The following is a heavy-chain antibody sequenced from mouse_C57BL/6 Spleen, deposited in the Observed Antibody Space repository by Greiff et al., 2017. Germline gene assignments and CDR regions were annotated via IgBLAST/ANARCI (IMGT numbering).Heavy chain of an antibody. Sequence: VQLQQSGPELVKPGASVKISCKASGYSFTGYYMNWVKQSPEKSLEWIGDINPSTGGTTYNQKFKAKATLTVDKSSSTAYMQLNSLTSEDSAVYYCAIYYDYDGGAYWGQGTTLTVSS. CDR1: GYSFTGYY. CDR2: INPSTGGT. J-gene: IGHJ2*01. D-gene: IGHD2-4*01. CDR3: AIYYDYDGGAY. V-gene: IGHV1-42*01.